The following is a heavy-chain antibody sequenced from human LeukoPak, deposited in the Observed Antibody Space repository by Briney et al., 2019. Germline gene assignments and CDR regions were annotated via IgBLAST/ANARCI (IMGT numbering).Heavy chain of an antibody. Sequence: SVKVSCKASGYTFTSYGISWVRQAPGQGLEWMGGIIPIFGTANYAQKFQGRVTITADESTSTAYMELSSLRSEDTAVYYCARAPDTAMVYYFDYWGQGTLVTVSS. D-gene: IGHD5-18*01. CDR1: GYTFTSYG. J-gene: IGHJ4*02. CDR3: ARAPDTAMVYYFDY. V-gene: IGHV1-69*13. CDR2: IIPIFGTA.